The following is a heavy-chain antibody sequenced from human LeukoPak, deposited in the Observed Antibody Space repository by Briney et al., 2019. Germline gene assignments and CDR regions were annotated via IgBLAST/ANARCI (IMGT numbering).Heavy chain of an antibody. CDR1: GFTFSSYG. J-gene: IGHJ4*02. D-gene: IGHD3-22*01. CDR3: AKALLYYDSSGYYGDFDY. Sequence: GRSLRLSCAASGFTFSSYGMHWVRQAPGKGLEWVAVISYDGSNKYYADSVKGRFTISRDNSKNTLYLQMNSLRAEDTAVYYCAKALLYYDSSGYYGDFDYWGQGTLVTVSS. V-gene: IGHV3-30*18. CDR2: ISYDGSNK.